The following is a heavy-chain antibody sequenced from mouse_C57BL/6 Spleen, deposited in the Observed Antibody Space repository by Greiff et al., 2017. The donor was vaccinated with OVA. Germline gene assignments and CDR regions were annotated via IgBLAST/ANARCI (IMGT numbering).Heavy chain of an antibody. CDR1: GYTFTSYW. V-gene: IGHV1-74*01. Sequence: QVQLQQPGAELVKPGASVKVSCKASGYTFTSYWMHWVKQRPGQGLEWIGRIHPSDSDTNYNQKFKGKATLTVDKSSSTAYMQLSSLTSEYSAVYSCAMGDYGSSFDYWGQGPTLTVSS. D-gene: IGHD1-1*01. J-gene: IGHJ2*01. CDR2: IHPSDSDT. CDR3: AMGDYGSSFDY.